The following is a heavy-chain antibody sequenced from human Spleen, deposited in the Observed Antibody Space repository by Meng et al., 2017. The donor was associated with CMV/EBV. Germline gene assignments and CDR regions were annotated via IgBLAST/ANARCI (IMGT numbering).Heavy chain of an antibody. CDR3: ARVKRYCTGVTCSSTGYYGMDV. CDR1: GYNFTGYY. J-gene: IGHJ6*02. Sequence: ASVKVSCKASGYNFTGYYIHWVRQAPGQGLEWMGWINPNSGGTNYAQKFQGRITMTGDTSITTAYMELSRLRSDNMAVYHCARVKRYCTGVTCSSTGYYGMDVWGQGTTVTVSS. CDR2: INPNSGGT. V-gene: IGHV1-2*02. D-gene: IGHD2-8*02.